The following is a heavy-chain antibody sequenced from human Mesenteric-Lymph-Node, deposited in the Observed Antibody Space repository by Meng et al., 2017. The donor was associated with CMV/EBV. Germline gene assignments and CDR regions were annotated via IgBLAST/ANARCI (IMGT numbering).Heavy chain of an antibody. Sequence: GGPLRLSCKGSGYRFNSYWIGWVRQMPGKGLEWMGIIYPDDSYTRYSPSFQGQVTISADKSISTAYLQWSSLRASDTAMYYCAREYSGSRGFDKWFDPWGQGTLVTVSS. J-gene: IGHJ5*02. D-gene: IGHD6-6*01. V-gene: IGHV5-51*01. CDR3: AREYSGSRGFDKWFDP. CDR1: GYRFNSYW. CDR2: IYPDDSYT.